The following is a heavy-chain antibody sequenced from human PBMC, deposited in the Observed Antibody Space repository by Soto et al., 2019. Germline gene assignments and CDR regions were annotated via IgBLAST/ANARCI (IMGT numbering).Heavy chain of an antibody. V-gene: IGHV1-2*02. CDR3: ASLGYCSGADV. Sequence: EASVKVSCKASGYTFTSYGISWVRQAPGQGLEWMGWINPNSGGTNYAQKFQGRVTMTRDTSISTAYMELSRLRSDDTAVYYCASLGYCSGADVWGQGTTVTVSS. J-gene: IGHJ6*02. CDR1: GYTFTSYG. CDR2: INPNSGGT. D-gene: IGHD2-15*01.